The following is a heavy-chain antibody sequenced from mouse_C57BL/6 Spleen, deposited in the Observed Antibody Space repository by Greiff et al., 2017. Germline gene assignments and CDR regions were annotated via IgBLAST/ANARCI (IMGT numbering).Heavy chain of an antibody. D-gene: IGHD1-3*01. CDR1: GYTFTDYY. V-gene: IGHV1-26*01. Sequence: EVQLQQSGPELVKPGASVKISCKASGYTFTDYYMNWVKQSHGKSLEWIGDINPNNGGTSYNQKFKGKATLTVDKSSSTAYMELRSLTSEDSAVYYCARGITPYFDYWGQGTTLTVSS. J-gene: IGHJ2*01. CDR3: ARGITPYFDY. CDR2: INPNNGGT.